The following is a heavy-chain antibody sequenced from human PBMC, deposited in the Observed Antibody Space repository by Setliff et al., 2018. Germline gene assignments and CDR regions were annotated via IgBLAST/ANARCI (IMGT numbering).Heavy chain of an antibody. J-gene: IGHJ4*02. V-gene: IGHV3-23*03. D-gene: IGHD5-18*01. Sequence: GGSLRLSCAASGFTFSSYAMSWVRQAPGKGLEWVSVINTGGDTTYYADSVKGRFTISRDNSKNTLYLQMSSLRVDDTAVYYCAKRFPDGYSHGRYFDYWGQGTLVTVSS. CDR1: GFTFSSYA. CDR3: AKRFPDGYSHGRYFDY. CDR2: INTGGDTT.